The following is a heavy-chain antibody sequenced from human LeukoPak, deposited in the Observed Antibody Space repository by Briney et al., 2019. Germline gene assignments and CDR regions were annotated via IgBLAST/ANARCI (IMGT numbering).Heavy chain of an antibody. Sequence: GGSLRLSCAASGFTFSSYAMTWVRQAPGKGLEWVSGISGSGGSTYYADSVKGRFTISRDNSKSTLYLQMNSLRAEDTAIYYCTVQVVPSDNWFDPWGQGTLVTVSS. J-gene: IGHJ5*02. D-gene: IGHD2-8*02. CDR1: GFTFSSYA. CDR2: ISGSGGST. CDR3: TVQVVPSDNWFDP. V-gene: IGHV3-23*01.